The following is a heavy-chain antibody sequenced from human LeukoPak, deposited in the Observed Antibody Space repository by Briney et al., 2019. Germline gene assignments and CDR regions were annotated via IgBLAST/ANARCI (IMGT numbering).Heavy chain of an antibody. CDR2: IGGSGSSI. J-gene: IGHJ4*02. Sequence: GGSLGLSCAASGFTFTTYSMNWVRQAPGKGLEWVSSIGGSGSSIYYADSVRGRFTISRDNAKNSLYLQMNSLRAEDTAVYYCARESGSSGWYEGFDYWGQGTLVTVSS. V-gene: IGHV3-21*01. CDR3: ARESGSSGWYEGFDY. CDR1: GFTFTTYS. D-gene: IGHD6-19*01.